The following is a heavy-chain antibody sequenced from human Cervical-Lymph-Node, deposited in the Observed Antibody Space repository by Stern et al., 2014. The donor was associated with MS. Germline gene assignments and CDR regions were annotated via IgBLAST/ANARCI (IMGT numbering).Heavy chain of an antibody. CDR3: ARPGDDTAKYGLDV. Sequence: VQLVESGAEVKKPGESLKISCKGSGYSFATYWIGWVRQMPGKGLEWMGIIYPGESDTRDRRSFQGQVTISADKSISTAYLHWSSLNASDTAMYYCARPGDDTAKYGLDVWGQGTTVTVSS. V-gene: IGHV5-51*03. CDR1: GYSFATYW. J-gene: IGHJ6*02. D-gene: IGHD5-18*01. CDR2: IYPGESDT.